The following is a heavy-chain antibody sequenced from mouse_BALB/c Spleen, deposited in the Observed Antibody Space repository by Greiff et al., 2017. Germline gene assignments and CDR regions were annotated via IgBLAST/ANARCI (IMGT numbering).Heavy chain of an antibody. V-gene: IGHV5-4*02. CDR2: ISDGGSYT. J-gene: IGHJ3*01. CDR1: GFTFSDYY. D-gene: IGHD1-1*01. Sequence: EVKVVESGGGLVKPGGSLKLSCAASGFTFSDYYMYWVRQTPEKRLEWVATISDGGSYTYYPDSVKGRFTISRDNAKNTLYLQMSSLKSEDTAMYYCAREGHYYGSSYWGQGTLVTVSA. CDR3: AREGHYYGSSY.